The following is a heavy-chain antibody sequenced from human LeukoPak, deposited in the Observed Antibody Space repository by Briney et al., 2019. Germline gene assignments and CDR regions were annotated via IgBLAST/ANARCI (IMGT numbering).Heavy chain of an antibody. Sequence: ASVKVSCKASGGTFSSYAISWVRRAPGQGLEWMGRIIPILGIANYAQKFQGRVTITAVKSTSTAYMELSSLRSEDTAVYYCASRVYYYGSGSYLRIPYFDYWGQGTLVTVSS. D-gene: IGHD3-10*01. CDR2: IIPILGIA. J-gene: IGHJ4*02. V-gene: IGHV1-69*04. CDR1: GGTFSSYA. CDR3: ASRVYYYGSGSYLRIPYFDY.